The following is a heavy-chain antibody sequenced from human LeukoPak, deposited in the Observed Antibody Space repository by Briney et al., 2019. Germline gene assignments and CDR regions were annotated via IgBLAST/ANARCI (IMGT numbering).Heavy chain of an antibody. J-gene: IGHJ4*02. Sequence: GGSLRLSCAASGCTFSSYGMHWVRQAPGKGLEWVAVISYDGSNKYYADSVKGRFTISRDNSKNTLYLQMTSLRAEDTAVYYCANGTTVVTPYYFDYWGQGTLVTVSS. CDR1: GCTFSSYG. D-gene: IGHD4-23*01. V-gene: IGHV3-30*18. CDR2: ISYDGSNK. CDR3: ANGTTVVTPYYFDY.